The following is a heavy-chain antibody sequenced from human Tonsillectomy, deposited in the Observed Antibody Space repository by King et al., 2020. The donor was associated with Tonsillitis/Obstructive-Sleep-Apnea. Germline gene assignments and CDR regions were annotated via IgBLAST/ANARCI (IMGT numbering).Heavy chain of an antibody. V-gene: IGHV4-38-2*01. CDR3: TRAGASGFKVMYY. CDR2: VYHSGST. Sequence: QLQESGPGLVKPSETLSLTCAVSGYSISSGYYWGWIRQPPGKGLEWIGGVYHSGSTYYNPSLKSRVTISVDTSKNQFSLKLSFVTAADTALYFCTRAGASGFKVMYYWGQGTLVTVSS. J-gene: IGHJ4*02. D-gene: IGHD6-19*01. CDR1: GYSISSGYY.